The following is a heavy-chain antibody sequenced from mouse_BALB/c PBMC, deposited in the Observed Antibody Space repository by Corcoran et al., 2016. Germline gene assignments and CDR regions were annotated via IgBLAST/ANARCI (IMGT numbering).Heavy chain of an antibody. V-gene: IGHV1S136*01. CDR2: INPYNDGT. CDR1: GYTFTSYV. J-gene: IGHJ2*01. D-gene: IGHD1-1*01. CDR3: ARGVLRGNLDY. Sequence: EVQLQQSGPELVKPGASVKMSCKASGYTFTSYVMHWVKQKPGQGLEWIGYINPYNDGTKYNEKFKGKATLTSDKSSSTAYMELRSLTSEDSAVYYGARGVLRGNLDYWGQGTTLTVSS.